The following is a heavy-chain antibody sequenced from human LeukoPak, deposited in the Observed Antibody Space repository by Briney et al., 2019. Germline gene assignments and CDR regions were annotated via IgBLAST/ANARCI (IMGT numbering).Heavy chain of an antibody. CDR2: ISSSSSSI. Sequence: PGGSLRLSCAASGFSFSSYNMNWVRQAPGKGLEWVSYISSSSSSIQYADSVKGRFTISRDNAKNSQYLQMNSLRAEDTAVYFCARDRWDYDYRKYFFDYWGQGTLVTVSS. V-gene: IGHV3-48*01. CDR3: ARDRWDYDYRKYFFDY. D-gene: IGHD4-11*01. J-gene: IGHJ4*02. CDR1: GFSFSSYN.